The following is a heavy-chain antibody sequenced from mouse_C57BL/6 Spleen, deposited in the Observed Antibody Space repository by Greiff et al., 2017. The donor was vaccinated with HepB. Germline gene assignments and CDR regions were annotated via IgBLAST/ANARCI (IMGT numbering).Heavy chain of an antibody. J-gene: IGHJ3*01. CDR3: ARSVSSSNWGTY. V-gene: IGHV1-80*01. CDR2: IYPGDGDT. CDR1: GYAFSSYW. D-gene: IGHD4-1*01. Sequence: QVQLQQSGAELVKPGASVKISCKASGYAFSSYWMNWVKQRPGKGLEWIGQIYPGDGDTNYNGKFKGKATLTADKSSSTAYMQLSSLTSEDSAVYVGARSVSSSNWGTYWGQGTLVTVSA.